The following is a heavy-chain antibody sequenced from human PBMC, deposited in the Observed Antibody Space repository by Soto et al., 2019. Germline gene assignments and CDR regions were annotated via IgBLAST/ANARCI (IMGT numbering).Heavy chain of an antibody. CDR2: ISSSSSTI. CDR3: ARDSYYDFWSGYYSRYFDL. J-gene: IGHJ2*01. CDR1: GFTFSSYS. V-gene: IGHV3-48*02. D-gene: IGHD3-3*01. Sequence: TGGSLRLSCAASGFTFSSYSMNWVRQAPGKGLEWVSYISSSSSTIYYADSVKGRFTISRDNAKNSLYLQMNSLRDEDTAVYYCARDSYYDFWSGYYSRYFDLWGRGTLVTVSS.